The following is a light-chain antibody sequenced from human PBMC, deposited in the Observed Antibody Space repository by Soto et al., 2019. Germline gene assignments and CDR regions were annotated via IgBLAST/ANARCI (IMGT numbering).Light chain of an antibody. Sequence: QSVLTQPASVSGSPGQSITISCTGTSSDVGGYNYVSSYQQHPGKAPKLMIYEVSNRPSGVSNRFSGSKSGNTASLTISGLQAEDEADYYCSSYTSSSTLCVFGTGTKVTVL. CDR1: SSDVGGYNY. CDR2: EVS. V-gene: IGLV2-14*01. J-gene: IGLJ1*01. CDR3: SSYTSSSTLCV.